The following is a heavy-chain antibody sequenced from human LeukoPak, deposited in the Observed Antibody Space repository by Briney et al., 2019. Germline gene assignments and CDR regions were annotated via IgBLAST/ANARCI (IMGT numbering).Heavy chain of an antibody. CDR2: INHSGST. Sequence: SETLSLTCAVYGGSFSGYYWSWIRQPPGKGLEWIGEINHSGSTNYTPSLKSRVSMSVDTSKNQFSLKLSSVTAADTAVYYCATSTVMNHYCFDYWAQGTLVTVSS. CDR3: ATSTVMNHYCFDY. J-gene: IGHJ4*02. CDR1: GGSFSGYY. D-gene: IGHD1-14*01. V-gene: IGHV4-34*01.